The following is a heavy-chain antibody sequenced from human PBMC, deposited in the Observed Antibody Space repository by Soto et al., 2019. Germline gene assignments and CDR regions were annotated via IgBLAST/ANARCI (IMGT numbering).Heavy chain of an antibody. Sequence: QVQLVESGGGVVQPGRSLRLSCAASGFTFSSYGMHWVRQAPGKGLEWVAVISYDGSNKYYADSVKGRFTISRDNSKNTLYLQMNSLRAGDTAVYYCANRMTRGHAFDIWGQGTMVTVSS. V-gene: IGHV3-30*18. CDR1: GFTFSSYG. CDR2: ISYDGSNK. CDR3: ANRMTRGHAFDI. J-gene: IGHJ3*02.